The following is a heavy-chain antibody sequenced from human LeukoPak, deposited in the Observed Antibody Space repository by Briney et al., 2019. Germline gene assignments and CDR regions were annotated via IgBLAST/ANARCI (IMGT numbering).Heavy chain of an antibody. V-gene: IGHV4-30-2*01. CDR3: ARGAYYYDSSGYTRYYFDY. D-gene: IGHD3-22*01. CDR1: GGSISSGGYS. J-gene: IGHJ4*02. CDR2: IYHSGST. Sequence: SQTLSLTCTVSGGSISSGGYSWSWIRQPPGKGLEWIGYIYHSGSTYYNPSLKSRVTISVDRSKNQFSLKLSSVTAADTAVYYCARGAYYYDSSGYTRYYFDYWGQGTLVTVSS.